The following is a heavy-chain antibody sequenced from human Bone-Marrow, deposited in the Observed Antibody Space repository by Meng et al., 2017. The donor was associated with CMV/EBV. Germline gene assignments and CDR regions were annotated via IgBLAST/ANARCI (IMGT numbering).Heavy chain of an antibody. V-gene: IGHV3-30*04. CDR1: GFTFSTYA. CDR2: ISYDGSNK. Sequence: GGSLRLSCAASGFTFSTYALHWVRQAPGKGLEWVAVISYDGSNKYYADSVKGRFTISRDNSKNTLYLQMNSLRPEDTGVHYCARNDYPDYWGQGTLVTVSS. J-gene: IGHJ4*02. CDR3: ARNDYPDY. D-gene: IGHD4-11*01.